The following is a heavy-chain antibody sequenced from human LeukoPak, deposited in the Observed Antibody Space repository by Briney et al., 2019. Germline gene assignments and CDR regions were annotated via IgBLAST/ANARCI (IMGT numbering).Heavy chain of an antibody. Sequence: GGSLRLSCAASGFTFDDYAMHWVRQAPGKGLEWVSGISWNSGSIGYADSVKGRFTISRDNSKNTLYLQMNSLRAEDTAVYYCAKVGMKGAFDIWGQGTMVTVSS. J-gene: IGHJ3*02. CDR3: AKVGMKGAFDI. CDR2: ISWNSGSI. CDR1: GFTFDDYA. V-gene: IGHV3-9*01.